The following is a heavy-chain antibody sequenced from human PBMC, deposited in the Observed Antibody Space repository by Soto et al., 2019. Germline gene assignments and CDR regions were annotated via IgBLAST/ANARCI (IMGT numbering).Heavy chain of an antibody. D-gene: IGHD6-13*01. J-gene: IGHJ6*02. CDR2: INWNGGST. Sequence: GGSLRLSCAASGFNFDDYGMSWVRQAPGKGLEWVSGINWNGGSTGYADSVKGRFTISRDNAKNSLYLQMNSLRAEDTALYYCARRSYSSRFYPSGMDVWGQGTMVTVSS. V-gene: IGHV3-20*04. CDR1: GFNFDDYG. CDR3: ARRSYSSRFYPSGMDV.